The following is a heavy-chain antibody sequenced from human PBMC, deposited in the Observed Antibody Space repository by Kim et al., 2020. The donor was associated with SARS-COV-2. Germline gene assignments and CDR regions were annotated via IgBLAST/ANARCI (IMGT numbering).Heavy chain of an antibody. J-gene: IGHJ3*02. Sequence: SETLSLTCTVSGGSISSGSYYWGWIRQTPGKGLEWIGSMRYSGSPYYNPSLKSRVTISLDTSKNQFSLGLSSVTAADTAVYYCGSSRYGSGSYFAFDIWGQGTLVIVSS. V-gene: IGHV4-39*01. CDR1: GGSISSGSYY. CDR3: GSSRYGSGSYFAFDI. CDR2: MRYSGSP. D-gene: IGHD3-10*01.